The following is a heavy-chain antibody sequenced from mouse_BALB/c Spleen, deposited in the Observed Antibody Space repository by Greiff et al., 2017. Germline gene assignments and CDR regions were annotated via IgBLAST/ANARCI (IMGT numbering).Heavy chain of an antibody. CDR3: TRGGGYDWFAY. J-gene: IGHJ3*01. CDR2: INPSNGGT. CDR1: GYTFTSYY. Sequence: QVHVKQPGAELVKPGASVKLSCKASGYTFTSYYMYWVKQRPGQGLEWIGGINPSNGGTNFNEKFKSKATLTVDKSSSTAYMQLSSLTSEDSAVYYCTRGGGYDWFAYWGQGTLVTVSA. V-gene: IGHV1S81*02. D-gene: IGHD2-2*01.